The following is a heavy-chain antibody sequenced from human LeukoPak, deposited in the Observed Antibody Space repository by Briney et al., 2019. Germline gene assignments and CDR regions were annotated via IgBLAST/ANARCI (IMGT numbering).Heavy chain of an antibody. CDR2: IYTSGST. CDR1: GGSISSGSYY. J-gene: IGHJ4*02. D-gene: IGHD5-24*01. V-gene: IGHV4-61*02. Sequence: SETLSLTCTVSGGSISSGSYYWSWIRQPAGKGLEWIGRIYTSGSTNYNPSLKSRVTISVDTSKNQFSLKLSSVTAADTAAYYCARFSDGYSLGGYYFDYWGQGTLVTVSS. CDR3: ARFSDGYSLGGYYFDY.